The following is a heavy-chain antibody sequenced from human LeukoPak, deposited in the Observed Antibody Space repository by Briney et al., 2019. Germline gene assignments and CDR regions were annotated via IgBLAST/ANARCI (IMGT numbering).Heavy chain of an antibody. D-gene: IGHD1-14*01. V-gene: IGHV1-58*02. Sequence: ASVKVSCKASGYTFTSYGISWVRQARGQRPEWIGWIVVGSGNTNYAQKFQERVTITRDMSTSTAYMELSSLRSEDTAVYYCAADMEPTDPYNWVDPWGQGTLVTVSS. CDR3: AADMEPTDPYNWVDP. CDR2: IVVGSGNT. J-gene: IGHJ5*02. CDR1: GYTFTSYG.